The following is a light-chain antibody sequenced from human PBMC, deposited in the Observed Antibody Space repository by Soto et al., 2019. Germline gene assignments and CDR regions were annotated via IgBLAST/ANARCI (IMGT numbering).Light chain of an antibody. CDR2: DAS. J-gene: IGKJ1*01. CDR3: QQSSNWPPWT. Sequence: EIVLTQSPATLSMSPGERATFSCKASQSVGTSLAWFQQKPGQAPRLLIYDASVRATGIPARFSGSGSGTDFSLTIIRLQPQDIAMYYCQQSSNWPPWTFGQGTRVEI. CDR1: QSVGTS. V-gene: IGKV3-11*01.